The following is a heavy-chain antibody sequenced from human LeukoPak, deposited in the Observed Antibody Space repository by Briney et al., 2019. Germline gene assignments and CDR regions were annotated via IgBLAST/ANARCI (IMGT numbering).Heavy chain of an antibody. V-gene: IGHV1-46*01. CDR3: ARPANYYDSSGYHGPFDY. J-gene: IGHJ4*02. CDR1: GYTFTGYY. Sequence: ASVKVSCKASGYTFTGYYMHWVRQAPGQGLEWMGIINPSGGSTSYAQKFQGRVTMTRDMSTSTVYMELSSLRSEDTAVYYCARPANYYDSSGYHGPFDYWGQGTLVTVSS. D-gene: IGHD3-22*01. CDR2: INPSGGST.